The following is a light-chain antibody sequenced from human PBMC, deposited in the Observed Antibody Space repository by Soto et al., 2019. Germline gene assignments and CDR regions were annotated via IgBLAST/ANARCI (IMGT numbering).Light chain of an antibody. V-gene: IGLV2-8*01. CDR3: SSYAGSNNWV. J-gene: IGLJ3*02. Sequence: QSVLTQPPSASGSPGQSVTISCTGTSNDVGGYNYVSWYQQHPGKAPKVMIYEVSKRPSGVPDRFSGSKSGNTASLTVSGLQAEDEADYYCSSYAGSNNWVFGGGPKLTVL. CDR1: SNDVGGYNY. CDR2: EVS.